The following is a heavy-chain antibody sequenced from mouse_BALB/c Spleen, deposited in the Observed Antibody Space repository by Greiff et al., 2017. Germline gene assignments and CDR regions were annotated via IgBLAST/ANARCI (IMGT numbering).Heavy chain of an antibody. Sequence: VKLMESGPGLVAPSQSLSITCTVSGFSLTDYGVSWIRQPPGKGLEWLGVIWGGGSTYYNSALKSRLSISKDNSKSQVFLKMNSLQTDDTAMYYCAKHDQLGGYAMDYWGQGTSVTVSS. V-gene: IGHV2-6-5*01. D-gene: IGHD4-1*02. CDR3: AKHDQLGGYAMDY. J-gene: IGHJ4*01. CDR1: GFSLTDYG. CDR2: IWGGGST.